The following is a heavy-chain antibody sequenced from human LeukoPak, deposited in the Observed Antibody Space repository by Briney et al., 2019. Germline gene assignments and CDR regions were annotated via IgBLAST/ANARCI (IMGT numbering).Heavy chain of an antibody. CDR1: AYTFTTYD. D-gene: IGHD6-19*01. CDR2: MNPNSGNT. V-gene: IGHV1-8*01. CDR3: ARGRGSGHKENWFDP. J-gene: IGHJ5*02. Sequence: ASVKVSCKASAYTFTTYDINWVRQANGQGLEWKGWMNPNSGNTGYTQKFQGRVTMTRNTSISTAYMELSSLRSEDTAVYYCARGRGSGHKENWFDPWGQGTLVTVSS.